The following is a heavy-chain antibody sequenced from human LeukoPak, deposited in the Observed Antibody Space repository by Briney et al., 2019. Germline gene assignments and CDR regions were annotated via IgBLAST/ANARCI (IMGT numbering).Heavy chain of an antibody. CDR1: GYTFTSYD. J-gene: IGHJ6*02. CDR3: ASPQGRTIYDFWSGSPPDYYYYGMDV. D-gene: IGHD3-3*01. CDR2: MNPNSGNT. Sequence: ASVKVSCKASGYTFTSYDINWVRQATGQGLEWMGWMNPNSGNTGYAQKFQGRVTMTRNTSISTAYMELSSLRSEDTAVYYCASPQGRTIYDFWSGSPPDYYYYGMDVWGQGTTVTVSS. V-gene: IGHV1-8*01.